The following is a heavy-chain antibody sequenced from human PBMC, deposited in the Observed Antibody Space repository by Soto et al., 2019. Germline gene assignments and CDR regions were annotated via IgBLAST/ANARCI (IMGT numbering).Heavy chain of an antibody. CDR2: IYYSGST. D-gene: IGHD6-13*01. J-gene: IGHJ6*03. V-gene: IGHV4-39*01. CDR3: ARLRQQLGYYMDV. Sequence: QLQLQESGPGLVKPSETLSLTCTVSGGSISSSSYYWGWIRQPPGKGLEWIGSIYYSGSTYYNPSLKSRVTISVDTSKNQFSLKLSSVTAADTAVYYCARLRQQLGYYMDVWGKGTTVTVSS. CDR1: GGSISSSSYY.